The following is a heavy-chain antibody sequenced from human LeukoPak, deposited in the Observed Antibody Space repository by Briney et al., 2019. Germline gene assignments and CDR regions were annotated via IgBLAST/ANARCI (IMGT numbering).Heavy chain of an antibody. CDR3: AKGTPQYSSSWYYFDY. Sequence: GGSLRLSCAASGFTFSSYAMSWVRQAPGKGLEWVSAISGSGGSTYYADSVKGRFTISRDNSKSTLYLQMNSLRAEDTAVYYCAKGTPQYSSSWYYFDYWGQGTLVTVSS. CDR2: ISGSGGST. V-gene: IGHV3-23*01. D-gene: IGHD6-13*01. CDR1: GFTFSSYA. J-gene: IGHJ4*02.